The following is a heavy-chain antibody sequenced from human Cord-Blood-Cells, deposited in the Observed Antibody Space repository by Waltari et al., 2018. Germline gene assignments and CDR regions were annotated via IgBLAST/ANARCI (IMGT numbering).Heavy chain of an antibody. CDR2: INTNTGHP. Sequence: QVQLLQSGSELKKPGASVKVSCKASGYTFTSYAMNWVRQAPGQGLEWMGWINTNTGHPTYAQGFTGRFVFSLDTSVSTAYLQISSLKAEDTAVYYCARPPYCSGGSCYYYYGMDVWGQGTTVTVSS. V-gene: IGHV7-4-1*02. J-gene: IGHJ6*02. CDR1: GYTFTSYA. CDR3: ARPPYCSGGSCYYYYGMDV. D-gene: IGHD2-15*01.